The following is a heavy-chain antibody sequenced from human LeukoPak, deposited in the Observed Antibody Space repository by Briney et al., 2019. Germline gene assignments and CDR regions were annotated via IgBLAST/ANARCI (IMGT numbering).Heavy chain of an antibody. Sequence: SETLSLTCTVSGGSISPYFWSWIRQPPGKGLEWIGYISYSGSTNYNPSLKSRVTISVDTSKNQFSLQLSSVTAADTAVYYCARDDYRGATNFDPWGQGTLVTVSS. CDR2: ISYSGST. J-gene: IGHJ5*02. CDR1: GGSISPYF. D-gene: IGHD1-26*01. V-gene: IGHV4-59*01. CDR3: ARDDYRGATNFDP.